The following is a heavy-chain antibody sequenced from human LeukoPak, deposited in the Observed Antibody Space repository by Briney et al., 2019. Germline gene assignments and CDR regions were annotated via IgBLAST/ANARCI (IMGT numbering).Heavy chain of an antibody. V-gene: IGHV3-23*01. CDR1: GFTFSSYA. D-gene: IGHD6-13*01. J-gene: IGHJ4*02. Sequence: PGGSLRLSCAASGFTFSSYAMSWVRQAPGKGLEWVSAISGSGGSTYYADSVKGRFTTSRDNSKNTLYLQMNSLRAEDTAVYYCAKVGAYSSSWYGQYYFDYWGQGTLVTVSS. CDR3: AKVGAYSSSWYGQYYFDY. CDR2: ISGSGGST.